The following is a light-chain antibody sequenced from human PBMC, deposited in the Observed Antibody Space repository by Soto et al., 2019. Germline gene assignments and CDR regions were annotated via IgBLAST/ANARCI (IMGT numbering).Light chain of an antibody. V-gene: IGKV1-17*01. CDR1: QGIRDA. Sequence: DIQMTQSPSSLSASVGDRVTITCRASQGIRDALGWYQQKPGKAPNRLIYAASILQSGVPSRFSGSGSGTEFTLTISSLQPEDFATYYCLQHNSYPQTFGQGTKVEIK. CDR2: AAS. CDR3: LQHNSYPQT. J-gene: IGKJ1*01.